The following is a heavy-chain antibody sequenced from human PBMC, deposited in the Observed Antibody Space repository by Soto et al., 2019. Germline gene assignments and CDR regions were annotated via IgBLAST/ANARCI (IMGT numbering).Heavy chain of an antibody. CDR1: GFTFSTYA. V-gene: IGHV3-33*01. J-gene: IGHJ6*02. CDR3: ATAGYANDSGSDYYGMDV. D-gene: IGHD1-1*01. CDR2: IWYDGSKI. Sequence: GGSLRLSCAASGFTFSTYAMHWVRQAPGKGLEWVAVIWYDGSKIYYADSVMGRFTISRDNSKNTLDLQMNRLSADDTAVYYCATAGYANDSGSDYYGMDVWGQGTTVTVSS.